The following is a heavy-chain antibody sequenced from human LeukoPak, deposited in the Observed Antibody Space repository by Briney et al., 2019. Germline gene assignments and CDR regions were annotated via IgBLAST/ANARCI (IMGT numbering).Heavy chain of an antibody. Sequence: GGSLRLSCAASGFTLSSYAMHWVRQAPGKGLEWVAVISYDGSNKYYADSVKGRFTISRDNSKNTLYLQMNSLRAEDTAVYYCARVPREGYCSSTSCYNHYWGQGTLVTVSS. V-gene: IGHV3-30-3*01. CDR2: ISYDGSNK. CDR1: GFTLSSYA. D-gene: IGHD2-2*02. J-gene: IGHJ4*02. CDR3: ARVPREGYCSSTSCYNHY.